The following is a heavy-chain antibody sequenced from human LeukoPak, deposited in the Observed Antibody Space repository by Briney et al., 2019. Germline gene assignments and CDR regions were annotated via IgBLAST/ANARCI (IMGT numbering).Heavy chain of an antibody. D-gene: IGHD2-15*01. J-gene: IGHJ4*02. CDR1: GFPFGEYS. Sequence: GGSLRLSRTPSGFPFGEYSMSCARQPPGKGLEWVGFIRKQERQPEHAPSVRGRFTISRDESTRIAYLQMNSLRTQDSSVYHCDRWHTSGVSYSNVWGQGTLVTVSS. CDR3: DRWHTSGVSYSNV. CDR2: IRKQERQP. V-gene: IGHV3-49*04.